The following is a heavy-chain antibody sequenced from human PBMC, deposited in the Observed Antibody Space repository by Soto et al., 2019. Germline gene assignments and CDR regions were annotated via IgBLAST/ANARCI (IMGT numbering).Heavy chain of an antibody. CDR2: IYYSGST. J-gene: IGHJ3*02. V-gene: IGHV4-31*03. CDR1: GGSISSGGYY. Sequence: SETLSLTCTVSGGSISSGGYYWSWIRQHPGKGLEWIGYIYYSGSTYYNPSLKSRVTISVDTSKNQFSLKLSSVTAADTAVYYCARVGYYDSSGPHAFDIWGQGTMVTV. CDR3: ARVGYYDSSGPHAFDI. D-gene: IGHD3-22*01.